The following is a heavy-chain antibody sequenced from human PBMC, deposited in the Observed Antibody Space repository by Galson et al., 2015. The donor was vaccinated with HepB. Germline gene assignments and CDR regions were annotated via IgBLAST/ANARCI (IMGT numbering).Heavy chain of an antibody. J-gene: IGHJ5*02. V-gene: IGHV5-10-1*01. CDR1: GYSFTSYW. CDR2: IDPSDSYT. D-gene: IGHD1-26*01. CDR3: ARHPQWELRGGPMVGFDP. Sequence: QSGAEVKKPGESLRISCKGSGYSFTSYWISWVRQMPGKGLEWMGRIDPSDSYTNYSPSFQGHVTISADKSISTAYLQWSSLKASDTAMYYCARHPQWELRGGPMVGFDPWGQGTLVTVSS.